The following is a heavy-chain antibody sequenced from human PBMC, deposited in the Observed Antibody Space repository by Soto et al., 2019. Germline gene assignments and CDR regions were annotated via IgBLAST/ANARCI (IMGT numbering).Heavy chain of an antibody. CDR2: IIPIFGTA. V-gene: IGHV1-69*05. J-gene: IGHJ6*02. D-gene: IGHD3-22*01. CDR1: GGTFSSYA. Sequence: QVQLVQSGAEVKKPGSSVKVSCKASGGTFSSYAISWVRQAPGQGLEWMGGIIPIFGTANYAQKFQGRVKITXXEXTXXAYMELSSLRSEDTAVYYCASSDSSGYLPLCGMDVWGQGTTVTVSS. CDR3: ASSDSSGYLPLCGMDV.